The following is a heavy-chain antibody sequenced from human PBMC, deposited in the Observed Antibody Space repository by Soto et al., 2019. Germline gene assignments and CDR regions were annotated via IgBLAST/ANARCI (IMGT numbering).Heavy chain of an antibody. J-gene: IGHJ3*02. CDR3: AKDKVDHNSVWDPFDI. Sequence: GGSLRLSCAASGFTFSDYAMSWVRQAPGKGLEWVSGLGGSNSDTHYAASVEGRFTVSRDNSKSTLFLQMNSLRVEDTAVYYCAKDKVDHNSVWDPFDIWGQGTLVTVSS. V-gene: IGHV3-23*01. D-gene: IGHD2-15*01. CDR2: LGGSNSDT. CDR1: GFTFSDYA.